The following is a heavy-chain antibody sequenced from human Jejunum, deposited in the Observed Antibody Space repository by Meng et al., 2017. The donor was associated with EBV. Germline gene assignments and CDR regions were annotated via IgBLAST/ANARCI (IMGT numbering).Heavy chain of an antibody. CDR2: TYWDADK. Sequence: QIPLQDAGPPLVKPTQTLTLTCTFSGFSLSTSGVGVAWFRQPPGKALEWLALTYWDADKRYNPSLRDRLSITKDTSKNQVVLTMTNMDPVDTATYFCAHRGYNFAFDYWGQGALVTVSS. V-gene: IGHV2-5*02. CDR1: GFSLSTSGVG. CDR3: AHRGYNFAFDY. D-gene: IGHD5-24*01. J-gene: IGHJ4*02.